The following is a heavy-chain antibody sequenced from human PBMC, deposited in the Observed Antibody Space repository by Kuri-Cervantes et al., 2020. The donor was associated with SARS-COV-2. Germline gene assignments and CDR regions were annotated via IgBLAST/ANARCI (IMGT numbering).Heavy chain of an antibody. CDR2: FDPEDGET. D-gene: IGHD4-11*01. CDR3: ATSDYSITYDY. CDR1: GGTFSSYA. V-gene: IGHV1-24*01. Sequence: ASVKVSCKASGGTFSSYAISWVRQAPGQGLEWMGGFDPEDGETIYAQKFQGRVTMTEDTSTDTAYMELCSLRSEDTAVYYCATSDYSITYDYWGQGTLVTVSS. J-gene: IGHJ4*02.